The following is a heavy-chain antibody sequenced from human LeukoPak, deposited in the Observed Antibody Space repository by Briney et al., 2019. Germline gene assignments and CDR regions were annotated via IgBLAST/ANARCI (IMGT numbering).Heavy chain of an antibody. V-gene: IGHV4-4*07. Sequence: SETLSLTCSVSGGSISDFYWSWIRQPAGKGLEWIGRIYASGNTNSNPSLKSRVTMSLHASKNQFSLELSSVTAADTAVYYCARNSGDYWGQGTLVTVSS. J-gene: IGHJ4*02. CDR2: IYASGNT. CDR1: GGSISDFY. CDR3: ARNSGDY. D-gene: IGHD4-23*01.